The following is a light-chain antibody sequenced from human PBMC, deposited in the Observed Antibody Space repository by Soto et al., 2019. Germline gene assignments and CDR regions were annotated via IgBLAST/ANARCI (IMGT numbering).Light chain of an antibody. J-gene: IGKJ1*01. CDR3: QQYNSWLWT. CDR1: QSVYNN. CDR2: GAS. V-gene: IGKV3-15*01. Sequence: EIVMTQSPATLSVSPGERATLSCRASQSVYNNLAWYQQKPGQAPRLLIYGASTRATGIPARFSGSGSGTEFTLIISSLQSEDSAVYYCQQYNSWLWTFGQGTKVDIK.